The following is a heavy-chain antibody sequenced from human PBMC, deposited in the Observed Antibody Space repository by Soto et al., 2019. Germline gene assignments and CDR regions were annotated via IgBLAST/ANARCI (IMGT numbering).Heavy chain of an antibody. D-gene: IGHD6-13*01. CDR2: IYYSGST. Sequence: QLQLQESGPGLVKPSETLSLTCTVSGGSISSSTYYWGWIRQPPGKGLEWIASIYYSGSTNYNPSLESRLTITVDTTKNKFSLRLSSVTAADTAVYYCARHSSGSSSSFSPVWGQGTMVTVSS. CDR3: ARHSSGSSSSFSPV. CDR1: GGSISSSTYY. J-gene: IGHJ3*01. V-gene: IGHV4-39*01.